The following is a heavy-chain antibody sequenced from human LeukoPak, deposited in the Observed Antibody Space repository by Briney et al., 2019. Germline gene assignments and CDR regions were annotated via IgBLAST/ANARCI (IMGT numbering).Heavy chain of an antibody. CDR1: GDSVSSNRNA. J-gene: IGHJ4*02. D-gene: IGHD2-15*01. V-gene: IGHV6-1*01. CDR3: ARDWDCGTSSCSLSY. CDR2: TYYRSRWYY. Sequence: SQTLSGTCAISGDSVSSNRNAWNWIRQSPSRGLEWLGRTYYRSRWYYDYAISVKSRITINPDTSKNQFSLQLNSVTPEDTAVYYCARDWDCGTSSCSLSYWGQGTLVTVSS.